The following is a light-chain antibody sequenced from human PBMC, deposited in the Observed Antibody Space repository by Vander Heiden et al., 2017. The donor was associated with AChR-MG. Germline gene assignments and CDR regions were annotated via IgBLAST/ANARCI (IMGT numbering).Light chain of an antibody. V-gene: IGLV3-19*01. J-gene: IGLJ2*01. Sequence: SSELTQDPAVSVALGQTVRITRQGDSPRNYYANWYQQKPGQAPVLVIYVKSNRPSGIPDRFSASNSGNTTSLTITGAQAEDEADFYCNSQDMSGDHLVFGGGTKLTVL. CDR3: NSQDMSGDHLV. CDR2: VKS. CDR1: SPRNYY.